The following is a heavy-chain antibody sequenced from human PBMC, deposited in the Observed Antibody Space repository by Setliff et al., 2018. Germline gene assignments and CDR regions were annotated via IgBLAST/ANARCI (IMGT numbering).Heavy chain of an antibody. CDR3: ARAIGDYVMDS. CDR1: GFTFDDHT. CDR2: ISWDGVSA. Sequence: PGGSLRLSCEASGFTFDDHTMHWVRQAPGRGLEWISIISWDGVSAEYAASVRGRFAIARDNSKNILYLQMNSLRRDDTALYFCARAIGDYVMDSWGQGTLVTVS. V-gene: IGHV3-43*01. D-gene: IGHD4-17*01. J-gene: IGHJ4*02.